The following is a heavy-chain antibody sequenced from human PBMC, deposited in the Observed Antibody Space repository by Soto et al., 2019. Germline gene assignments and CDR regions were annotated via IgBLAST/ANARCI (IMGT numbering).Heavy chain of an antibody. CDR3: ARDEGSSWYYFDY. J-gene: IGHJ4*02. CDR1: GFTVSSNY. Sequence: EVQLVESGGGLVQPGGSLRLSCAASGFTVSSNYMSWVRQAPGKGLEWVSVIYSGGSTYYADSVKGRFTISRDNSKNTVYLQMNSLRAEDTAVYYCARDEGSSWYYFDYWGQGTLVTVSS. CDR2: IYSGGST. D-gene: IGHD6-13*01. V-gene: IGHV3-66*01.